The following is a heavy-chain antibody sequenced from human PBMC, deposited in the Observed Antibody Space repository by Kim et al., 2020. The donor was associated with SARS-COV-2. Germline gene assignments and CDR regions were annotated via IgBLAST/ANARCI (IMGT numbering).Heavy chain of an antibody. V-gene: IGHV3-23*01. CDR1: GFTFSSYA. CDR3: AKDGGDVVVVAATLEDYYYGMDV. Sequence: GGSLRLSCAASGFTFSSYAMSWVRQAPGKGLEWVSAISGSGGSTYYADSVKGRFTISRDNSKNTLYLQMNSLRAEDTAVYYCAKDGGDVVVVAATLEDYYYGMDVWGQGTTVTVSS. J-gene: IGHJ6*02. D-gene: IGHD2-15*01. CDR2: ISGSGGST.